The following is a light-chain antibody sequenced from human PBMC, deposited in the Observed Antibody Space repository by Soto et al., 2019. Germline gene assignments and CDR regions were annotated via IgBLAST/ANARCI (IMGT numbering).Light chain of an antibody. CDR3: QQRSDWLPIT. CDR1: QIVSES. J-gene: IGKJ5*01. V-gene: IGKV3-11*01. Sequence: EIVLTQSPATLSLSPWERATLSCRASQIVSESLAWYQQKPGQAPRLLIYDVSYRATGIPVRFSGSGSGTDFTLTISSLEPEDFAVYYCQQRSDWLPITFGQGTRLEIK. CDR2: DVS.